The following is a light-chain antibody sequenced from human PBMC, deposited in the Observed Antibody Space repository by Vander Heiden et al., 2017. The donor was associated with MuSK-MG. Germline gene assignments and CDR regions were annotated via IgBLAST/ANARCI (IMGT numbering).Light chain of an antibody. J-gene: IGLJ2*01. CDR2: EVS. V-gene: IGLV2-14*01. CDR3: SSYTSSSTLV. Sequence: QSALTQPASVSGSPGQSITISCTGTSSDVGGYNYVSWYQQHPGKAPKRRMYEVSNRPSGVSNRFSGSKSGNNASPTISGLQAEDEADYYCSSYTSSSTLVFGGGTKLTVL. CDR1: SSDVGGYNY.